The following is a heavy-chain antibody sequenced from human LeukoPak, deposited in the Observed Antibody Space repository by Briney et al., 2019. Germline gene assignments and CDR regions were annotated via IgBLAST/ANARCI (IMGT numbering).Heavy chain of an antibody. D-gene: IGHD3-10*01. V-gene: IGHV7-4-1*02. CDR2: INTNTGNP. CDR1: GYTFTSYA. J-gene: IGHJ6*02. Sequence: ASVKVSCKASGYTFTSYAMNWVRQAPGQGPEWMGWINTNTGNPTYAQGFIGRFVYSLDTSVSTAYLQISSLKAEDTAVYYCARDGGTMVRGVTYYYYGMDVWGQGTTVTVSS. CDR3: ARDGGTMVRGVTYYYYGMDV.